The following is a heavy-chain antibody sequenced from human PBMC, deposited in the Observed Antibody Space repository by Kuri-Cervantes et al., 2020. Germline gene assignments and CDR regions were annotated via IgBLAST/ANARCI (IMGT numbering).Heavy chain of an antibody. CDR3: ARYDYPLFDY. D-gene: IGHD5-12*01. CDR2: INHSGST. V-gene: IGHV4-34*10. Sequence: SETLSLTCAVYGGSFSGYYWSWIRQPPGKGLEWIGEINHSGSTNYKPSLKSRVTMSINTSKKQFSLKLTSVTAADTAIYYCARYDYPLFDYWGLGTLGTVSS. J-gene: IGHJ4*02. CDR1: GGSFSGYY.